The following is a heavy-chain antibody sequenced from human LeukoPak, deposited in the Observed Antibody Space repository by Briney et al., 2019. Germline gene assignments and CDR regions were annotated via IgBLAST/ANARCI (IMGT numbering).Heavy chain of an antibody. J-gene: IGHJ1*01. V-gene: IGHV4-38-2*02. Sequence: SETLSLTCTVSGYSISSGYYWGWIRQPPGKGLERIGSIYHSGSTYYNPSLKSRVTISVDTSKNQFSLNLISVTAADTAVYYCAREVLSAGGTDKAGLQHWGQGTLVTVSS. CDR1: GYSISSGYY. CDR3: AREVLSAGGTDKAGLQH. CDR2: IYHSGST. D-gene: IGHD6-13*01.